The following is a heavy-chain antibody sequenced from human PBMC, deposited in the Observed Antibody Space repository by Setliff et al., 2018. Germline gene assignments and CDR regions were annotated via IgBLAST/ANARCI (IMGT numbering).Heavy chain of an antibody. J-gene: IGHJ6*03. CDR3: ARGCDSSVYYYYYMDV. CDR2: INSDGSST. Sequence: PGGSLRLSCAASGFTFSSYWMHWVRQAPGKGLVWVSRINSDGSSTSYADSVKGRFTISRDNAKNTLYLQMNSLRAEDTAVYYCARGCDSSVYYYYYMDVWGKGTTVTVSS. V-gene: IGHV3-74*01. D-gene: IGHD3-22*01. CDR1: GFTFSSYW.